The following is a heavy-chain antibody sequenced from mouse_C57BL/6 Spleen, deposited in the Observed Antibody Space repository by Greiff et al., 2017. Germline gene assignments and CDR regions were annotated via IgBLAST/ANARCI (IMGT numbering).Heavy chain of an antibody. CDR2: IWGVGST. CDR3: ARRDYDWFAY. CDR1: GFSLTSYG. J-gene: IGHJ3*01. D-gene: IGHD2-4*01. Sequence: VKLQESGPGLVAPSQSLSITCTVSGFSLTSYGVDWVRQSPGKGLEWLGVIWGVGSTNYNSALKSRLSISKDNSKSQVFLKMNSLQTDDTAMYYCARRDYDWFAYWGQGTLVTVSA. V-gene: IGHV2-6*01.